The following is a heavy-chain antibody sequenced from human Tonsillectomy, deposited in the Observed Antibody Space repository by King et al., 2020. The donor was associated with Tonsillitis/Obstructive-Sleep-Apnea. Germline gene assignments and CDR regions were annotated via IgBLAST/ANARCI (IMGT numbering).Heavy chain of an antibody. Sequence: VQLVESGGGVVQPGGSLRLSCAASGFSFDVYAMHWVRQAPGKGLEWVSLIRGDGGSTYYADSVKGRFTISRDNSKNSLYLQMNSLRTEDTALYYCVKEGPTLAFDYWGQGTLVSVSS. CDR1: GFSFDVYA. CDR3: VKEGPTLAFDY. J-gene: IGHJ4*02. CDR2: IRGDGGST. V-gene: IGHV3-43*02.